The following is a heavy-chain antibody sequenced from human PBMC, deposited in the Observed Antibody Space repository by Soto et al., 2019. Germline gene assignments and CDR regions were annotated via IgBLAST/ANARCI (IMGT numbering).Heavy chain of an antibody. Sequence: GGSLRLSRAASGFTFSSHNIYWFRQPPGKGLEWVSSSSRSSGYMYYADSVKGRFTISRDNTKNSLYLQMNSLRAEDTAVYYCAVLEWDITMLRTWGQGILVTVSS. CDR1: GFTFSSHN. J-gene: IGHJ5*02. V-gene: IGHV3-21*01. CDR3: AVLEWDITMLRT. D-gene: IGHD3-10*01. CDR2: SSRSSGYM.